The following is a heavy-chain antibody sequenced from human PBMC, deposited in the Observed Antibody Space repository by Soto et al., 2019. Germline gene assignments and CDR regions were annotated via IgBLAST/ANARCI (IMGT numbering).Heavy chain of an antibody. CDR2: ISAYNGNT. CDR1: GYTFTSYG. CDR3: ARVIRHDFWSVLSGLGYFDY. V-gene: IGHV1-18*01. Sequence: GASVKVSCKASGYTFTSYGISWVRQAPGQGLEWMGWISAYNGNTNYAQKLQGRVTMTTDTSTSTAYMELRSLRSDDTAVYYCARVIRHDFWSVLSGLGYFDYWGQGTQVTVS. J-gene: IGHJ4*02. D-gene: IGHD3-3*01.